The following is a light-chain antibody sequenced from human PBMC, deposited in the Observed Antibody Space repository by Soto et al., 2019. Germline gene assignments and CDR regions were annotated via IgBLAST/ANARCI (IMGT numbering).Light chain of an antibody. Sequence: DIQMTQSPSTLSASVGARVAIIGRASQSISSWLAWYQQKTGKAPKLLIYDASSLESGVPSRFSGSVSGTEFTLTISSLQTDDFATYDGQQYNSYPWTFGQWTKVEIK. CDR2: DAS. CDR1: QSISSW. J-gene: IGKJ1*01. CDR3: QQYNSYPWT. V-gene: IGKV1-5*02.